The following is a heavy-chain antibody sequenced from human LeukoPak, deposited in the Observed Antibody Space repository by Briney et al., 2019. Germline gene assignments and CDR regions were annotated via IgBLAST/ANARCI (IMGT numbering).Heavy chain of an antibody. V-gene: IGHV1-18*01. CDR3: TRDPSNSSGWYIYFDY. CDR1: GYAFKKYA. CDR2: ISTYNGDT. D-gene: IGHD6-19*01. J-gene: IGHJ4*02. Sequence: ASVKVSCKASGYAFKKYAISWVRQAPGQGLEWLGWISTYNGDTNCAQNFKGRVTMTTDASTSTAYMELRSLRSDDTAVYYCTRDPSNSSGWYIYFDYWGQGALVTVSS.